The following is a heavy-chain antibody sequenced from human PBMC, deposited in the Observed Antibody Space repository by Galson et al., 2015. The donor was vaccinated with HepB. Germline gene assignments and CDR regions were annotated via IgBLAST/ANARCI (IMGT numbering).Heavy chain of an antibody. CDR1: GYTFSHNA. CDR2: NAGNGLT. D-gene: IGHD1-1*01. V-gene: IGHV1-3*01. CDR3: AMALLEGEASFDP. J-gene: IGHJ5*02. Sequence: SVKVSCKASGYTFSHNAIHWLRQAPGQRLEWMGWNAGNGLTKYSQNFQARVTFTRDTSASKAYMELNTLTSEDTAVYYCAMALLEGEASFDPWGRGTLVIVSS.